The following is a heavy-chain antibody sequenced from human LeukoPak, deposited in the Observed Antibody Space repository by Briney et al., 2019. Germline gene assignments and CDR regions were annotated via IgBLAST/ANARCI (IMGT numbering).Heavy chain of an antibody. D-gene: IGHD6-19*01. CDR2: IYSDNT. V-gene: IGHV3-53*01. CDR1: GFTVSSNS. J-gene: IGHJ4*02. Sequence: GGSLRLSCTVSGFTVSSNSMSWVRQAPGKGLEWVSFIYSDNTHYSDSVKGRFTISRDNAKNSLYLQMNSLRAEDTALYYCARRSGWYEGVYYFDYWGQGTLVTVSS. CDR3: ARRSGWYEGVYYFDY.